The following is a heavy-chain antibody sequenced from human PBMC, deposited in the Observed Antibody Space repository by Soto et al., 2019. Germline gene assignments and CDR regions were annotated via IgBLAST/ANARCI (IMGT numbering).Heavy chain of an antibody. V-gene: IGHV3-23*01. CDR2: ISGSGAST. D-gene: IGHD2-15*01. CDR3: AKDSGYCSGGSCHSHG. CDR1: GFTFSSYA. J-gene: IGHJ4*02. Sequence: GGSLRLSCAASGFTFSSYAMSWVRQAPGKGLEWVSTISGSGASTYYADSVKGRFTISRDNSKNTVYAQMNSLRAEDTAVYYCAKDSGYCSGGSCHSHGWGQGTPVTVSS.